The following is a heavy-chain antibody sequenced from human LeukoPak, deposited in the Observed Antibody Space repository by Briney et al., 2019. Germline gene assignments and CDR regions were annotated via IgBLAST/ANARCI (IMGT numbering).Heavy chain of an antibody. V-gene: IGHV4-4*02. CDR3: ARGVAVAGNFDY. CDR2: VYHSGIT. CDR1: GGSISNNNW. Sequence: PSGTLSLTCAVSGGSISNNNWWSWVRQPPGRGLEWIGEVYHSGITNYNPSLKSRVTISVDKSKNQFSLKLSSVTAADTAVYYCARGVAVAGNFDYWGQGTLVTVSS. J-gene: IGHJ4*02. D-gene: IGHD6-19*01.